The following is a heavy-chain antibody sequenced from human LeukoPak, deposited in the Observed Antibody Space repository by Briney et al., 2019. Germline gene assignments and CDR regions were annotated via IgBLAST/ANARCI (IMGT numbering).Heavy chain of an antibody. V-gene: IGHV3-33*07. D-gene: IGHD3-10*01. CDR2: IWYDGSNK. CDR1: GVTFSSHG. J-gene: IGHJ4*02. CDR3: ARLRGSYFDS. Sequence: GGSLRLSCAASGVTFSSHGMSWVRQAPGKGLEWVALIWYDGSNKYYADSVKGRFTISRDNSKNTLYLQMDSLRAEDTAAYYCARLRGSYFDSWGRGTLVTVSS.